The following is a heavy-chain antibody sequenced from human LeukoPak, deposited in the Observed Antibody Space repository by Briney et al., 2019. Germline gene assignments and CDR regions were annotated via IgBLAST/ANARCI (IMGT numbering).Heavy chain of an antibody. Sequence: GGSLRLSCVASGFALSLHWMSWVRQAPGKGLEWVSYISSSTGTIYYADSVKGRFTISRDNAKNSLYLQMSSLRDEDTAIYYCARGNLWAFDIWGQGTMVTVSS. CDR3: ARGNLWAFDI. CDR2: ISSSTGTI. CDR1: GFALSLHW. V-gene: IGHV3-48*02. D-gene: IGHD2-21*01. J-gene: IGHJ3*02.